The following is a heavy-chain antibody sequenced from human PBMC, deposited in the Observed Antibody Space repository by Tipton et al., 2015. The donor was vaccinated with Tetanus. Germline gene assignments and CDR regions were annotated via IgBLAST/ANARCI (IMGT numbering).Heavy chain of an antibody. V-gene: IGHV1-69*06. CDR1: GGTFSSYA. Sequence: QLVQSGAEVKKPGSSVKVSCKASGGTFSSYAISWVRQAPGQGLEWMGGIIPIFGTANYAQKFQGRVTITADKSTSPAYMELSSLRSEDTAVYYCARAIPGATSYDYYYGMDVWGQGTTVTVSS. CDR2: IIPIFGTA. CDR3: ARAIPGATSYDYYYGMDV. D-gene: IGHD5-12*01. J-gene: IGHJ6*02.